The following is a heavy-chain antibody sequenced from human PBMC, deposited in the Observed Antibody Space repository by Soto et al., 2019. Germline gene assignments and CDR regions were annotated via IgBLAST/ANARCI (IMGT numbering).Heavy chain of an antibody. CDR2: IYYSGNT. J-gene: IGHJ4*02. Sequence: QLQLQESGPGLVKPSETLSLTCTVSGGSISSSSYYWGWIRQLPGKGLEWIGSIYYSGNTYYTPSLKSRVTISVDTSKNQLSLKLSSVTAADTAVYYCAREGGRYCTGGSCQVDYWGQGTLVTVSS. CDR3: AREGGRYCTGGSCQVDY. D-gene: IGHD2-15*01. V-gene: IGHV4-39*02. CDR1: GGSISSSSYY.